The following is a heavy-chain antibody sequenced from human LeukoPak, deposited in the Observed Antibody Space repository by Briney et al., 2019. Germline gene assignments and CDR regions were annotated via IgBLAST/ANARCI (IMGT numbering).Heavy chain of an antibody. V-gene: IGHV3-23*01. CDR1: GFTFSSYS. CDR3: AKEGDYSAPYNKNYFDY. Sequence: GGSLRLSCAASGFTFSSYSMNWVRQAPGKGLEWISGISSSGESTDSADSVRGRFTISRDNSKKNLYLHMNNLRAEDTAVYYCAKEGDYSAPYNKNYFDYWGQGTLVTVSS. D-gene: IGHD4-11*01. CDR2: ISSSGEST. J-gene: IGHJ4*02.